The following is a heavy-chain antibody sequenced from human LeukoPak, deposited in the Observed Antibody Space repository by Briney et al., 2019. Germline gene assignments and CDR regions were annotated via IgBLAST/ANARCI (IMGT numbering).Heavy chain of an antibody. CDR1: GYTFTSYG. J-gene: IGHJ6*03. D-gene: IGHD1-26*01. CDR2: ISAYNGNT. V-gene: IGHV1-18*01. Sequence: ASVKVSCKASGYTFTSYGISWVRQAPGQGLEWMGWISAYNGNTNYAQKLQGRVTVTTDTSTSTAYMELRSLRSDDTAVYYCARSASGSYPYYYYYYMDVWGKGTTVTISS. CDR3: ARSASGSYPYYYYYYMDV.